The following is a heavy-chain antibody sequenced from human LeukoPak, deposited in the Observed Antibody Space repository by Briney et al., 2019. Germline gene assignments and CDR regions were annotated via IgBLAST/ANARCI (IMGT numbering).Heavy chain of an antibody. D-gene: IGHD3-22*01. Sequence: GESLKISWKGSGYSFTNYWIGLVRQMPGKGLEWVGIIYPGDSDTRYSTSFQGQVTISADNSISTDYLKWSSLKASDTAMYCCARFFYYDSSGYGSDNDYWGQGTLVTVSS. J-gene: IGHJ4*02. CDR3: ARFFYYDSSGYGSDNDY. CDR2: IYPGDSDT. CDR1: GYSFTNYW. V-gene: IGHV5-51*01.